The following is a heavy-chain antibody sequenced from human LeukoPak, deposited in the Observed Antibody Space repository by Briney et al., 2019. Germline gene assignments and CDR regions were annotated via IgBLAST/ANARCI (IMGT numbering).Heavy chain of an antibody. V-gene: IGHV4-59*08. CDR2: IYYSGST. CDR3: ARHGRNPYNRNYGWFDP. D-gene: IGHD1-7*01. J-gene: IGHJ5*02. CDR1: GGSISSYY. Sequence: ASETLSLTCTVSGGSISSYYWSWIRQPPGKGLEWIGYIYYSGSTNYNPSLKSRVTISVDTSKNQFSLKLSSVTAADTAVYYCARHGRNPYNRNYGWFDPWGQGTLVTVSS.